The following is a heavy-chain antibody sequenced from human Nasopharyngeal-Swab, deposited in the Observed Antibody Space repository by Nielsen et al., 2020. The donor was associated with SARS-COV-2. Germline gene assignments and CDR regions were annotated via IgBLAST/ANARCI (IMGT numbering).Heavy chain of an antibody. J-gene: IGHJ4*02. V-gene: IGHV3-23*01. CDR3: AKDGPYYYDSSGYYRGVASFDY. CDR2: ISGSGGST. D-gene: IGHD3-22*01. CDR1: GFTFSSYA. Sequence: GESLKISCAASGFTFSSYAMSWVRQAPGKGLEWVSAISGSGGSTHYADSVKGRFTISRDNSKNTLYLQMNSLRAEDTAVYYCAKDGPYYYDSSGYYRGVASFDYWGQGTLVTVSS.